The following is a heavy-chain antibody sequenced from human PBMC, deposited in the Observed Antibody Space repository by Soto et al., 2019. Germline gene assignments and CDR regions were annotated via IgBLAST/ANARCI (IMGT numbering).Heavy chain of an antibody. J-gene: IGHJ3*02. Sequence: GGSLRLSCAASGFTFSSYSMKWGPQAPGKGLEWVSSISSSSSYIYYADSVKGRFTISRDNAKNSLYLQMNSLRAEDTAVYYCARGSPFDYAFDIWGQGTMVTVSS. CDR2: ISSSSSYI. D-gene: IGHD1-26*01. CDR3: ARGSPFDYAFDI. V-gene: IGHV3-21*01. CDR1: GFTFSSYS.